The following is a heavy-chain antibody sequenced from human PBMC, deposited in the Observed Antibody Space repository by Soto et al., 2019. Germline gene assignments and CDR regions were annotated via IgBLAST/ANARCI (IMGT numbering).Heavy chain of an antibody. CDR2: IYYSGST. CDR3: ARVSRYCSGGSCYRSGDY. Sequence: QVQLQESGPGLVKPSQTLSLTCTVSGGSISSGDYYWSWIRQPPGKGLEWIGYIYYSGSTYYNPSLKSRVTISVDTSKNQFSLKLSSVTAADTAVYYCARVSRYCSGGSCYRSGDYWGQGTLVTVSS. J-gene: IGHJ4*02. V-gene: IGHV4-30-4*01. CDR1: GGSISSGDYY. D-gene: IGHD2-15*01.